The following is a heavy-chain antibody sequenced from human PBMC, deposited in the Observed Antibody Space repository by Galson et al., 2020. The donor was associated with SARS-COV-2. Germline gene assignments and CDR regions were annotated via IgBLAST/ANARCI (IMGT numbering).Heavy chain of an antibody. CDR1: GFTFDDYT. CDR2: ISWDGGST. V-gene: IGHV3-43*01. D-gene: IGHD3-3*01. CDR3: AKDISQSFMENYYYYYGMDV. J-gene: IGHJ6*02. Sequence: GGSLRLSCAASGFTFDDYTMHWVRQAPGKGLEWVSLISWDGGSTYYADSVKGRFTISRDNSKNSLYLQMNSLRTEDTALYYCAKDISQSFMENYYYYYGMDVWGQGTTVTVSS.